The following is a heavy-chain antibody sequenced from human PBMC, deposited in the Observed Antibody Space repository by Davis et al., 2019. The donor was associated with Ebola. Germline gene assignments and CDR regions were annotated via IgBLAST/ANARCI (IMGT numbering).Heavy chain of an antibody. Sequence: PGGSLRLSCAASGFTFSSYGMHWVRQAPGKGLEWVAVISYDGSNKYYADSVKGRFTISRDNSKNTLYLQMNSLRAEDTAVYYCAKIQLWVAGGYWGQGTLVTVSS. D-gene: IGHD5-18*01. V-gene: IGHV3-30*18. CDR1: GFTFSSYG. J-gene: IGHJ4*02. CDR2: ISYDGSNK. CDR3: AKIQLWVAGGY.